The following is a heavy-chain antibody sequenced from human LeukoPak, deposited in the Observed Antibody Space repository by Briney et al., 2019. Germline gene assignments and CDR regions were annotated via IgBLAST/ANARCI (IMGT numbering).Heavy chain of an antibody. D-gene: IGHD3-3*01. CDR2: INPNSGGT. V-gene: IGHV1-2*02. CDR1: GYTFTSYD. CDR3: ARGQVTIFGSDWYFDL. J-gene: IGHJ2*01. Sequence: GASVKVSCKASGYTFTSYDINWVRQATGQGLEWMGWINPNSGGTNYAQKFQGRVTMTRDTSISTAYMELSRLRSDDTAVYYCARGQVTIFGSDWYFDLWGRGTLVTVSS.